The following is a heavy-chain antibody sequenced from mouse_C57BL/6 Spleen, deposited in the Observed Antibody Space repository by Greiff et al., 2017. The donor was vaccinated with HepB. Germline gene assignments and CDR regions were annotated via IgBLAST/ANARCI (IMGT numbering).Heavy chain of an antibody. Sequence: EVKVVESGGGLVKPGGSLKLSCAASGFTFSSYAMSWVRQTPEKRLEWVATISDGGSYTYYPDNVKGRFTISRDNAKNNLYLQMSHLKSEDTAMYYCARDQGNGSTDYLDYWGQGTTLTVSS. V-gene: IGHV5-4*01. J-gene: IGHJ2*01. CDR1: GFTFSSYA. CDR2: ISDGGSYT. CDR3: ARDQGNGSTDYLDY. D-gene: IGHD1-1*01.